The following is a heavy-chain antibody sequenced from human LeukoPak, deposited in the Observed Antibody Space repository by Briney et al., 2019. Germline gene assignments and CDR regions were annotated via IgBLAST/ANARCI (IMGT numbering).Heavy chain of an antibody. V-gene: IGHV3-64D*06. CDR2: ISGNGGST. CDR3: GYPVAVVPAIGGDY. CDR1: GFTFSDFP. D-gene: IGHD2-21*02. Sequence: QSGGSLRLSCSASGFTFSDFPMHWVRQAPGKGLEYVSAISGNGGSTYYADSVKGRFTISRDNSKKTLYLQMSSLRPEDTAVYYCGYPVAVVPAIGGDYWGQGTLVTVSS. J-gene: IGHJ4*02.